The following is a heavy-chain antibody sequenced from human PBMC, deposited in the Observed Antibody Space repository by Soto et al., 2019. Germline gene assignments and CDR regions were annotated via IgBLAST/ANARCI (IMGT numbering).Heavy chain of an antibody. CDR3: LRHGRITMVRGDLPDPHDF. Sequence: GFLRLSCAASGVTFISYAMSWVRQAPGKGLEWVSAISGSGDSTYYADAVKGRFTISRDNAKNTLYLQMNSVRAEDTAVYYCLRHGRITMVRGDLPDPHDFWGQGTMVTVSS. V-gene: IGHV3-23*01. CDR1: GVTFISYA. CDR2: ISGSGDST. J-gene: IGHJ3*01. D-gene: IGHD3-10*01.